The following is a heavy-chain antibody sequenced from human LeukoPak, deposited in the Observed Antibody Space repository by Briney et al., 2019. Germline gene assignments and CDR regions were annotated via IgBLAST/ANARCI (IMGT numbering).Heavy chain of an antibody. D-gene: IGHD1-1*01. V-gene: IGHV2-5*02. CDR3: ALTAHNDVTGDI. CDR2: IYWDDDK. Sequence: SGPTLVNPTQPLTLTSTFSGFSLSTSGVGVGWIRQPPGKALEWLALIYWDDDKRYSPSLKSRLTITKDTSKNQVVLTMTNMDPVDTSTCYCALTAHNDVTGDICGQGTMVTVSS. J-gene: IGHJ3*02. CDR1: GFSLSTSGVG.